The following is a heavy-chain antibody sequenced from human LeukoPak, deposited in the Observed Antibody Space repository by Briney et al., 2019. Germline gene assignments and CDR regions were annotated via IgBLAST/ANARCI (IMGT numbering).Heavy chain of an antibody. CDR1: GGSISSYY. Sequence: PSETLSLTCTVSGGSISSYYWSWIRQPPGKGLEWIGYIYYSGGTNYNPSLKSRVTISVDTSKNQFSLELSSVTAADTAVYYCARSSLGHYCSSTSCLWAPGLFQHWGQGTLVTVSS. CDR3: ARSSLGHYCSSTSCLWAPGLFQH. CDR2: IYYSGGT. D-gene: IGHD2-2*01. V-gene: IGHV4-59*01. J-gene: IGHJ1*01.